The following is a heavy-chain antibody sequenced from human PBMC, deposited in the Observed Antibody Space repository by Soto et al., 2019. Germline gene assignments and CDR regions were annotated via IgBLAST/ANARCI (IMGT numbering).Heavy chain of an antibody. Sequence: ASVKVSCKASGYTFTSYDINWVRQATGQGLEWMGWMNPNSGNTGYAQKFQGRVTMTRNTSISTAYMELSNLRSEDTAVYYCAGGGIAAAVNLYGMDVWGQGTTVTVSS. CDR2: MNPNSGNT. CDR3: AGGGIAAAVNLYGMDV. J-gene: IGHJ6*02. CDR1: GYTFTSYD. V-gene: IGHV1-8*01. D-gene: IGHD6-13*01.